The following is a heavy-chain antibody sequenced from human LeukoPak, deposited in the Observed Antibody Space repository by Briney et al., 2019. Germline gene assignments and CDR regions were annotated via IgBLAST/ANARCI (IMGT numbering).Heavy chain of an antibody. J-gene: IGHJ3*02. D-gene: IGHD3-10*01. CDR1: GYTFTGYY. CDR2: INPNSGGT. V-gene: IGHV1-2*04. Sequence: ASVKVSCKASGYTFTGYYMHWVRQAPGQGLEWMGWINPNSGGTSYAQKFQGWVTMTRDTSISTAYMELSRLRSDDTAVYYCARAITMVRGVIIGDAFDIWGQGTMVTVSS. CDR3: ARAITMVRGVIIGDAFDI.